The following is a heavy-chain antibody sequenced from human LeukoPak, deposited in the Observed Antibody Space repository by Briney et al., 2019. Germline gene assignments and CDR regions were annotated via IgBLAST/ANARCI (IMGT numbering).Heavy chain of an antibody. J-gene: IGHJ4*02. D-gene: IGHD6-19*01. CDR3: ARVGGPGWYGY. V-gene: IGHV3-74*03. Sequence: GGSLRLSCAASGFTFSSYWMHWVRQVPGKGLVWVSRINIDGSTTTYADSVKGRFTISRDNAKNTLYLQMNSLRAEDTALYYCARVGGPGWYGYWGQGALVTVSS. CDR2: INIDGSTT. CDR1: GFTFSSYW.